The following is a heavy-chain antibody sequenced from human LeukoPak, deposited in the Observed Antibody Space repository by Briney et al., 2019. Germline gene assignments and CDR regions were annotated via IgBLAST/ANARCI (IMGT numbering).Heavy chain of an antibody. CDR3: ARGDGCSSTSCYTSLGDYYYYYMDV. CDR1: GGSISSSSYY. J-gene: IGHJ6*03. CDR2: IYYSGST. Sequence: SETLSLTCTVSGGSISSSSYYWGWIRQPPGKGLEWIGSIYYSGSTNYNPSLKSRVTMSVDTSKNQFSLKLCSVTAADTAVYYCARGDGCSSTSCYTSLGDYYYYYMDVWGKGTTVTVSS. D-gene: IGHD2-2*02. V-gene: IGHV4-39*07.